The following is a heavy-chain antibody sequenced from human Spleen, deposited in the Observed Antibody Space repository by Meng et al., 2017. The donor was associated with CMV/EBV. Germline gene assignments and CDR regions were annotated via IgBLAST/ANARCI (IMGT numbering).Heavy chain of an antibody. J-gene: IGHJ1*01. CDR2: VDPEDGRT. Sequence: KSSGYPFSDYYIHWVKQAPGGGLEWLGLVDPEDGRTVYAKMFQGRLTLSAVTSRLTAYMEMSSLRPDDTAVYYCARGLFDDSGYFLLWGQGTLVTVSS. CDR1: GYPFSDYY. CDR3: ARGLFDDSGYFLL. V-gene: IGHV1-69-2*01. D-gene: IGHD3-22*01.